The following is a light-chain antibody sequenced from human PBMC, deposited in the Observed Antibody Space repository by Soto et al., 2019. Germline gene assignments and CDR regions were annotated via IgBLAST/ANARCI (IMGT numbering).Light chain of an antibody. J-gene: IGKJ2*02. CDR1: EGISSW. CDR2: GAS. V-gene: IGKV1-12*01. CDR3: QQSHSAPRT. Sequence: DIQMTQSPSSVSASVGDRVTITCRASEGISSWLAWYQQRPGKAPKLLIYGASTLHRGVPSRFSGSGSGTDFTLTVSSLQPEDFATYYCQQSHSAPRTFGQGTKVDI.